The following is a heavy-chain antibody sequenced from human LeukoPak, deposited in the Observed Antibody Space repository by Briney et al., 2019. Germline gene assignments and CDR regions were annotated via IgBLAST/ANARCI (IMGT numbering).Heavy chain of an antibody. Sequence: ASVKDSFKASGYTFTSYDLNWVRQATGQGLGWMGWMNPNSGNTGYAQKFQGRVTTTRNTSISTAYMELSSLRSADTAVYYCARGSWSSGWYKDAFDIWGQGTMVTVSS. CDR3: ARGSWSSGWYKDAFDI. CDR1: GYTFTSYD. V-gene: IGHV1-8*01. CDR2: MNPNSGNT. D-gene: IGHD6-19*01. J-gene: IGHJ3*02.